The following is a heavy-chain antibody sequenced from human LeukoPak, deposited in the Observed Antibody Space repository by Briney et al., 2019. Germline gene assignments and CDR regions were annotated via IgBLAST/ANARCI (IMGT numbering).Heavy chain of an antibody. V-gene: IGHV7-4-1*02. CDR1: GYTFTNYA. Sequence: ASMKVSCKASGYTFTNYAINWVRQAPGQGLEWMGWINTNTGNPTYAQGFTGRFVFSLDTFVSTAYLQISSLKADDTAVYYCARVPFVVMGVTGNWFDPWGQGTLVTVSS. D-gene: IGHD2-8*01. J-gene: IGHJ5*02. CDR2: INTNTGNP. CDR3: ARVPFVVMGVTGNWFDP.